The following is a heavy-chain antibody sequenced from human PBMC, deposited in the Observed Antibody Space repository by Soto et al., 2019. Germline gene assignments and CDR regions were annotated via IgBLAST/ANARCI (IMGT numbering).Heavy chain of an antibody. CDR1: GYTFTGYY. V-gene: IGHV1-2*04. D-gene: IGHD3-3*01. CDR2: INPNSGGT. J-gene: IGHJ6*02. Sequence: GASVKVSCKASGYTFTGYYMHWVRQAPGQGLEWMGWINPNSGGTNYAQKFQGWVTMTRDTSISTAYMELSRLRSDDTAVYYCARVLGDTIFGVVIYGMDVWGQGTTVTVS. CDR3: ARVLGDTIFGVVIYGMDV.